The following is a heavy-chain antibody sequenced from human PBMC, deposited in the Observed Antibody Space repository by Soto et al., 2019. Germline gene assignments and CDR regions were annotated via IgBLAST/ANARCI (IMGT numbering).Heavy chain of an antibody. Sequence: QVQLVQSGAEVKKPGSSVKVSCKASGGTFSSYAISWVRQAPGQGLEWMGGIIPIFGTANYAQKFQGRVTITXXDXTXXAYMELSSLRSEDTAVYYCARGGNRVVVPPYGMDVWGQGTTVTVSS. CDR3: ARGGNRVVVPPYGMDV. D-gene: IGHD3-22*01. V-gene: IGHV1-69*05. CDR1: GGTFSSYA. J-gene: IGHJ6*02. CDR2: IIPIFGTA.